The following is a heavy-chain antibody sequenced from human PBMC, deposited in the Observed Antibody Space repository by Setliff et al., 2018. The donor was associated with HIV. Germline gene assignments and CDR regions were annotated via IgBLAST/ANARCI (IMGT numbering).Heavy chain of an antibody. D-gene: IGHD6-19*01. J-gene: IGHJ5*02. CDR3: ARPHSGRGGGAWFDP. CDR2: MIYGGDT. CDR1: GGPISTNDYY. Sequence: PSETLSFTCTVSGGPISTNDYYWGWIRQAPGKGLEWIASMIYGGDTWYNPSLKSRVTIYVDTANNEISLRLSSVTAEDTAVYRCARPHSGRGGGAWFDPWGQGIQVTVSS. V-gene: IGHV4-39*01.